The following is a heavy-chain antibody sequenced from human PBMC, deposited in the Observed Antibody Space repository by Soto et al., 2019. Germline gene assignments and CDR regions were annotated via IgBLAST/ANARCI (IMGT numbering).Heavy chain of an antibody. V-gene: IGHV3-9*01. Sequence: PGGSLRLSCAASGFTFDDYAMHWVRQAPGKGLEWVSGISWNSGSIGYADSVKGRFTISRDNAKNSLYLQMNSLRAEDTALYYCAKDILTHYYDSSTYGMDVWGPGTTVTVSS. J-gene: IGHJ6*02. CDR3: AKDILTHYYDSSTYGMDV. D-gene: IGHD3-22*01. CDR2: ISWNSGSI. CDR1: GFTFDDYA.